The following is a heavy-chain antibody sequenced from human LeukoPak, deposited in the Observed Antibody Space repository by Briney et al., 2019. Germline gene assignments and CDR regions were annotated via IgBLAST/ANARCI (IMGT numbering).Heavy chain of an antibody. V-gene: IGHV3-53*01. CDR1: GFTVSSNY. Sequence: PGGSLRLSCAASGFTVSSNYMSWVRQAPGKGLEWVSVIYSGGSTYYADSVKGRFTISRDNSKNTLYLQMNSLRAEDTAVYYCAGGEYYGSGSYSIWGQGTLVTVSS. CDR2: IYSGGST. CDR3: AGGEYYGSGSYSI. D-gene: IGHD3-10*01. J-gene: IGHJ4*02.